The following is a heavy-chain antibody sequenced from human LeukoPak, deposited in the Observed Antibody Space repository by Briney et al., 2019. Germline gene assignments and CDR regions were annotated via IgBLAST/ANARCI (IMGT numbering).Heavy chain of an antibody. CDR1: GGTFSGYY. V-gene: IGHV4-34*01. CDR3: ARGSSGYKDAFDI. CDR2: INHSGST. D-gene: IGHD3-22*01. Sequence: SETLSLTCAVYGGTFSGYYWSWIRQPPGKGLEWIGEINHSGSTNYNPSLKSRVTISVDTSKNQFSLKLSSVTAADTAVYYCARGSSGYKDAFDIWGQGTMVTVSS. J-gene: IGHJ3*02.